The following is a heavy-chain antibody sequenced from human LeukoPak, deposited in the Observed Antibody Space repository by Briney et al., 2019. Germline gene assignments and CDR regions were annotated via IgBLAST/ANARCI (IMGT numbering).Heavy chain of an antibody. V-gene: IGHV4-30-2*01. CDR1: GGSISSGGYS. CDR2: IYHSGST. Sequence: SQTLSLTCAVSGGSISSGGYSWSWIRQPPGKGLEWIGYIYHSGSTYYIPSLKSRVTISVDRSKNQFSLKLSSVTAADTAVYYCAGSPLGYCSSTSCYENWFDPWGQGTLVTVSS. D-gene: IGHD2-2*01. CDR3: AGSPLGYCSSTSCYENWFDP. J-gene: IGHJ5*02.